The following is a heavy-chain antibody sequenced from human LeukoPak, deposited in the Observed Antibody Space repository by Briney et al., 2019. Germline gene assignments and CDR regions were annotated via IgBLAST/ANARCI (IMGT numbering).Heavy chain of an antibody. CDR1: GGSISSGDYY. V-gene: IGHV4-30-4*01. Sequence: SETLSLTCTVSGGSISSGDYYWSWIRQPPGKGLEWIGYIYYSGSTYYNPSLKSRVTISVDTSKNQFSLKLSSVTAADTAVYYCAGLNYYDSSGYRYWGQGTLVTVSS. CDR2: IYYSGST. D-gene: IGHD3-22*01. CDR3: AGLNYYDSSGYRY. J-gene: IGHJ4*02.